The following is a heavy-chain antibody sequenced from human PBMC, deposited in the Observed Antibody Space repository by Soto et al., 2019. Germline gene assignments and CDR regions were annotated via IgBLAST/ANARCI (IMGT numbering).Heavy chain of an antibody. V-gene: IGHV3-30-3*01. CDR2: QTYDGSNK. Sequence: QVQLVESGGGVVQPGRSLRLSCAASGFMFSSYAMHWVRQAPGKGLEWVAVQTYDGSNKYYADSVKGRFTISRDNSKNTLYLQRTSLRAEDTAVYYCARAGGLLVDYWGQGTLVTVSS. CDR1: GFMFSSYA. D-gene: IGHD1-26*01. CDR3: ARAGGLLVDY. J-gene: IGHJ4*02.